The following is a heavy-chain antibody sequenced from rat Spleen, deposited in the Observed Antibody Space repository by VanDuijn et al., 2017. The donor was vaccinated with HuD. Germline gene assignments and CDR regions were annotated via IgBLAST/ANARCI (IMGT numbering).Heavy chain of an antibody. J-gene: IGHJ3*01. CDR3: ARHGLTGSGWFAY. D-gene: IGHD5-1*01. CDR1: GFTFSDYN. Sequence: EVQLVESGGGFVQPGRSLKVSCAASGFTFSDYNMAWVRQAPKKGLEWATTISYDGNNTYYRDSVKGRFTISRDNAKSTLYLQMDSLRSEDTAIYYCARHGLTGSGWFAYWGQGTLVTVSS. CDR2: ISYDGNNT. V-gene: IGHV5-7*01.